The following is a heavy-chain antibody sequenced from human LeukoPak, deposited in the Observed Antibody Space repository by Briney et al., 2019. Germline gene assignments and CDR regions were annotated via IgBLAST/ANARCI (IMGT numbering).Heavy chain of an antibody. CDR2: INHGGST. CDR1: GGSFSGDF. J-gene: IGHJ3*02. D-gene: IGHD3-10*01. CDR3: AKSNGYGLVDI. Sequence: PSETLSLTCAVYGGSFSGDFWSWIRQSPGKGLEWIGEINHGGSTTYNPSLQSRVTISLGTSRNQFSLKLNSVTAADTAVYYCAKSNGYGLVDIWGQGTMVTVSS. V-gene: IGHV4-34*01.